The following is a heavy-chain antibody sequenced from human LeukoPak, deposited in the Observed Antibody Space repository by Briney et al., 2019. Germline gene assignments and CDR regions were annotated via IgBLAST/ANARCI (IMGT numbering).Heavy chain of an antibody. CDR2: IYFSGST. CDR3: ARHKDYYYSYMDV. J-gene: IGHJ6*03. V-gene: IGHV4-39*01. Sequence: PSETLSLTCSLSGDSPSTSRSYWGWIRQHPGKGLEWIGTIYFSGSTYNNPSLTSRVPISVDTPKNQFPRKLSSVTAADTAVYYCARHKDYYYSYMDVWRKGTTVTIPS. CDR1: GDSPSTSRSY.